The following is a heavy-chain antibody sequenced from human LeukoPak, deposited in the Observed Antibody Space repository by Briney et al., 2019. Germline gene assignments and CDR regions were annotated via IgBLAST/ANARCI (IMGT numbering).Heavy chain of an antibody. Sequence: SPPTRVNPTQTLTLTPTFSGSSLSTRGVGVGWIRQPPGKAVEWLALIYCDDDKRSSPSPTRRLTITKNTSTKLVMLTLSNMDPVDTATYYCAHIALTTPYGSSSVGHYYYYMDVWGKGTTLSVSS. D-gene: IGHD6-6*01. CDR3: AHIALTTPYGSSSVGHYYYYMDV. J-gene: IGHJ6*03. CDR2: IYCDDDK. V-gene: IGHV2-5*02. CDR1: GSSLSTRGVG.